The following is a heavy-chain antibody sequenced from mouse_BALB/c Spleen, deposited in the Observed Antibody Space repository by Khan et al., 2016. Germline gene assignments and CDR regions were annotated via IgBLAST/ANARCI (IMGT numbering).Heavy chain of an antibody. CDR1: GYTFTSYW. CDR2: IYPGDGDT. Sequence: QVQLQQSGAELARPGASVKLSCKASGYTFTSYWMQWVKQRPGQGLEWIGAIYPGDGDTRYTQKFKGKATLTADKSSSPAYMQLSSLGSEDSAVYYCASYYGSSYDYFDYWGQGTTLTVSS. V-gene: IGHV1-87*01. J-gene: IGHJ2*01. D-gene: IGHD1-1*01. CDR3: ASYYGSSYDYFDY.